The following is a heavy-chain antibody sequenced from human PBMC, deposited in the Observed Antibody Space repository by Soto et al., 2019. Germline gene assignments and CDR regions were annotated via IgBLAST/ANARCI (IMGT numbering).Heavy chain of an antibody. Sequence: SVKVSCKASGGTFSSYAISWVRQAPGQGLEWMGGIIPIFGTANYAQKFQGRVTITADKSTSTAYMELSSLRSEDTAVYYCARAFRVVQAAIANNWFDPWGQGNLVTVSS. CDR1: GGTFSSYA. CDR2: IIPIFGTA. D-gene: IGHD2-2*02. V-gene: IGHV1-69*06. J-gene: IGHJ5*02. CDR3: ARAFRVVQAAIANNWFDP.